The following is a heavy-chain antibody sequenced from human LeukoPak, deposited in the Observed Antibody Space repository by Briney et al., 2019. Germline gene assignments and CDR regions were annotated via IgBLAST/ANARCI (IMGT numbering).Heavy chain of an antibody. J-gene: IGHJ4*02. D-gene: IGHD3-3*01. V-gene: IGHV1-46*01. CDR1: GYTFTGYY. CDR2: INPSGGST. Sequence: ASVKVSCKASGYTFTGYYMHWVRQAPGQGLEWMGIINPSGGSTSYAQKFQGRVTMTRDMSTSTVYMELSSLRSEDTAVYYCARVVAMSGYYGYWGQGTLVTVSS. CDR3: ARVVAMSGYYGY.